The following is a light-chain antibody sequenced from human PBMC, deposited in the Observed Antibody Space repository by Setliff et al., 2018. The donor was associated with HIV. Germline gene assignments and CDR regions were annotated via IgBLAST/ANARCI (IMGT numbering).Light chain of an antibody. Sequence: QSALTQPRSVSGSPGQSVTFSCTGSSSDVGTYNYVSWYQQHPGKAPKLMIYDVTRRPSGVPDRSSGSKSGNTASLTISGLQAEDEADYYCCSYAGSYTYIFGTGTKVTVL. V-gene: IGLV2-11*01. CDR3: CSYAGSYTYI. CDR1: SSDVGTYNY. CDR2: DVT. J-gene: IGLJ1*01.